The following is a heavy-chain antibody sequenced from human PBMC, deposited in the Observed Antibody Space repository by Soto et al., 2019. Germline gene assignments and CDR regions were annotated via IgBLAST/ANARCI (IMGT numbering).Heavy chain of an antibody. CDR1: GGSISSYY. Sequence: SETLSLTCTVSGGSISSYYWSWIRQPPGKGLEWIGYIYYSGSTSYNPSLKSRVTISVDTSKNQFSLKLSSVTAADTAVYYCARGRIAVAANFDYWGQGTLVTVSS. CDR2: IYYSGST. V-gene: IGHV4-59*01. CDR3: ARGRIAVAANFDY. J-gene: IGHJ4*02. D-gene: IGHD6-19*01.